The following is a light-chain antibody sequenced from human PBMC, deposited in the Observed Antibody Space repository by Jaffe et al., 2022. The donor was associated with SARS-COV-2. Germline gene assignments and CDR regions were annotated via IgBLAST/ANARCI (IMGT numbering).Light chain of an antibody. CDR3: QQYNSYSWT. V-gene: IGKV1-5*03. CDR2: KAS. J-gene: IGKJ1*01. CDR1: QSISTW. Sequence: DIQMTQSPSTLSASVGDRVTITCRASQSISTWLAWYQQKPGKAPKLLIYKASSIESGVPSRFSGSGSGTEFTLTISSLQPDDFATYYCQQYNSYSWTFGQGTKVEIK.